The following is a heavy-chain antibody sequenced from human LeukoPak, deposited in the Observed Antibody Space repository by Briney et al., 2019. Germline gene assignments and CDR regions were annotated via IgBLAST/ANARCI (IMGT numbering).Heavy chain of an antibody. CDR3: AKGGWVDV. CDR2: IGPGERDT. V-gene: IGHV3-23*01. Sequence: GGSLRLSCAASGFTFSAFVMSWVRHVPGKGPEWVSAIGPGERDTDYADSVRGRFTLSRDDSKSTLYLQMNSLRLEDTAVYYCAKGGWVDVWVQGPTVTVSS. J-gene: IGHJ6*02. CDR1: GFTFSAFV. D-gene: IGHD3-16*01.